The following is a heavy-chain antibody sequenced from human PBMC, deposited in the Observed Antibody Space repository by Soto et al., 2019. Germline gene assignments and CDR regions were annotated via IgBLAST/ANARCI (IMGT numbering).Heavy chain of an antibody. D-gene: IGHD7-27*01. J-gene: IGHJ5*01. CDR2: IYKSATT. CDR1: GDSISNLDYF. V-gene: IGHV4-30-4*01. CDR3: ARGRYCLTGRCFPNWFDS. Sequence: PSETLSLTCSVSGDSISNLDYFWAWIRQPPGQALEYIGYIYKSATTYYNPSFESRVAISVDTSKSQFSLNVPSVTAADTAVYFCARGRYCLTGRCFPNWFDSWGQGALVTVSS.